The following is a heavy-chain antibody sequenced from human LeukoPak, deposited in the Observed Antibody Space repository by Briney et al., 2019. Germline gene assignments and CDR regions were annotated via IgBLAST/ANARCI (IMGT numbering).Heavy chain of an antibody. V-gene: IGHV1-2*02. CDR2: INPNSGGT. D-gene: IGHD6-19*01. J-gene: IGHJ4*02. CDR1: GYIFNDYY. CDR3: ARDTLRGGWTDFDY. Sequence: ASVKVSCKASGYIFNDYYIHWVRQAPGQGLEWMGWINPNSGGTNFAHKFQGRVTMTWDMSITTAYMQLSDLNSGDTAIYFCARDTLRGGWTDFDYWGQGILVAVSS.